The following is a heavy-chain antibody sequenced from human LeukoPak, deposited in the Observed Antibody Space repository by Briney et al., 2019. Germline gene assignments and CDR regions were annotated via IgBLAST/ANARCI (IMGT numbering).Heavy chain of an antibody. J-gene: IGHJ3*02. D-gene: IGHD3-16*01. Sequence: PGGSLRLSCAASGFTFSSYAMHWVRQAPGKGLEWVAVISYDGSNKYYADSVKGRFTISRDNSKNTLYLQMNSLRAEDTAVYYCARHSSGYYDYVWATAAFDIWGQGTMVTVSS. CDR2: ISYDGSNK. CDR3: ARHSSGYYDYVWATAAFDI. V-gene: IGHV3-30-3*01. CDR1: GFTFSSYA.